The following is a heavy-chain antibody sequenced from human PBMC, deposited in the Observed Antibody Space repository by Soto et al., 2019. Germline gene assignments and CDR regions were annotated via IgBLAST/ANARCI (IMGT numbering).Heavy chain of an antibody. J-gene: IGHJ6*02. D-gene: IGHD3-10*01. CDR3: THMRGSGLYCRDA. V-gene: IGHV2-5*01. Sequence: QITLKQSGPTLVKPTQTLTMTCTFSGFSRSTSGVGVGWVCQPPGKALEWLALIYSNDDQRFSTPLKSRLAINKDTSNIPEVLTMTNTDPVDTATYYGTHMRGSGLYCRDAWGQGTTVIFSS. CDR2: IYSNDDQ. CDR1: GFSRSTSGVG.